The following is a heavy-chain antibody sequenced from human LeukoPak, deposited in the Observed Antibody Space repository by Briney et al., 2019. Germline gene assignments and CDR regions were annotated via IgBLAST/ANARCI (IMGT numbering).Heavy chain of an antibody. CDR2: IYSGGST. D-gene: IGHD3-16*01. CDR3: ARDHGGSNNYYYGMDV. CDR1: GFTVSSNY. V-gene: IGHV3-66*01. J-gene: IGHJ6*02. Sequence: GGSLRLSCAASGFTVSSNYMSWVRQAPGKGLEWVSVIYSGGSTYYADSVKGRFTISRDNSKNTLYLQMNSLRAEDTAVYYCARDHGGSNNYYYGMDVWGQGTTVTVSS.